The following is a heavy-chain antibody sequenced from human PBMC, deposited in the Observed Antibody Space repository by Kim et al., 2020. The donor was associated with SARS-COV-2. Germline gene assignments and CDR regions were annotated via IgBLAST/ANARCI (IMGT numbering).Heavy chain of an antibody. J-gene: IGHJ3*02. CDR1: GYTFTGYY. CDR2: INPNSGGT. Sequence: VKVSCKASGYTFTGYYMHWVRQAPGQGLEWMGWINPNSGGTNYAQKFQGRVTMTRDTSISTAYMELSRLRSDDTAVYYCAREPGITMIVVVTRNDAFDIWGQGTMVTVSS. V-gene: IGHV1-2*02. CDR3: AREPGITMIVVVTRNDAFDI. D-gene: IGHD3-22*01.